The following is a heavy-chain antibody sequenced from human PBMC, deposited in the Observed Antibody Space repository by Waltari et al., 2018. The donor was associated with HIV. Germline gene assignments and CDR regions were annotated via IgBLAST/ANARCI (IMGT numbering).Heavy chain of an antibody. CDR2: A. D-gene: IGHD2-2*01. Sequence: ANYAQKFQGRVTITADESTSTAYMELSSLRSEDTAVYYCARSGYCSSTSCPWYFDYWGQGTLVTVSS. J-gene: IGHJ4*02. V-gene: IGHV1-69*01. CDR3: ARSGYCSSTSCPWYFDY.